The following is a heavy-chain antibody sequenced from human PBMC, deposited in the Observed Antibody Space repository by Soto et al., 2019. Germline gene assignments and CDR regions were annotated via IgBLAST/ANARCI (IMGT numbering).Heavy chain of an antibody. J-gene: IGHJ4*02. Sequence: QVQLQESGPGLVKPSGTLSLTCAVSGDSISSSNWWSWVRQPPGKGLEWIGEIYHSGSTNYNPSLKRRVTISVDKSKNQSALEVYSVTAADTAVYYCAHRDSSSWCPFHYWGQGTLVTVSS. CDR2: IYHSGST. V-gene: IGHV4-4*02. CDR1: GDSISSSNW. D-gene: IGHD6-13*01. CDR3: AHRDSSSWCPFHY.